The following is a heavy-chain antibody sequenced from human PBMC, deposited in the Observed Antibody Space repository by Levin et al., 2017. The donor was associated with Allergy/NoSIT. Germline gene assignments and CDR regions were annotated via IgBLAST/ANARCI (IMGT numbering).Heavy chain of an antibody. J-gene: IGHJ4*02. CDR2: ISTGSISM. CDR1: GFTFSSYS. D-gene: IGHD4-17*01. Sequence: RTGGSLRLSCVASGFTFSSYSMNWVRQAPGKGLEWVSYISTGSISMFYADSVKGRFTISRDNAKNSLYLQMNSLRDEDTAVYYCARDDPDFGDVDLPCYWGQGTLVTVSS. V-gene: IGHV3-48*02. CDR3: ARDDPDFGDVDLPCY.